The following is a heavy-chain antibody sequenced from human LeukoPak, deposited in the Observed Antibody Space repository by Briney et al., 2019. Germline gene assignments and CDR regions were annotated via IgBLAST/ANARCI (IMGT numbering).Heavy chain of an antibody. D-gene: IGHD1-26*01. CDR3: ARVRSIVGATSFDY. J-gene: IGHJ4*02. Sequence: SQTLSLTCTVSGGSISSGGYYWSWIRQPPGKGLEWIGYIYHSGSTYYNPSLKSRVTISVDRSKNQFSLKLSSVTAADAAVYYCARVRSIVGATSFDYWGQGTLVTVSS. V-gene: IGHV4-30-2*01. CDR2: IYHSGST. CDR1: GGSISSGGYY.